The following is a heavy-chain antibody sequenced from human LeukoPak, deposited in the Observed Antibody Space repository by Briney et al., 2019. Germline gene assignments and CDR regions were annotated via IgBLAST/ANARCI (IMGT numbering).Heavy chain of an antibody. CDR3: ARRSAARDAFDI. CDR2: INSDAITI. V-gene: IGHV3-74*01. J-gene: IGHJ3*02. CDR1: GSTFSSYW. D-gene: IGHD6-6*01. Sequence: PGGSLRLSCAASGSTFSSYWMHWVRQAPGKGLVWVSRINSDAITISYADSVKGRFTISRDNAKNTLYLQMNSLRAEDTAVYYCARRSAARDAFDIWGQGTMVTVSS.